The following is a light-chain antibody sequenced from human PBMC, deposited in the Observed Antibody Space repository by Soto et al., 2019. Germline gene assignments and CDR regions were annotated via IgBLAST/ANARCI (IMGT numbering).Light chain of an antibody. CDR1: SSDIGRYDY. CDR3: NSYAGPTKAV. Sequence: QSALTQPPSASGSRGQSVTSSCSGTSSDIGRYDYVSWYQQQPGKAPRLMIYDVSKRPSGVPDRFSGSKSGNTASLTVSGLQPDDEADYYCNSYAGPTKAVFGGGTKLTVL. J-gene: IGLJ3*02. CDR2: DVS. V-gene: IGLV2-8*01.